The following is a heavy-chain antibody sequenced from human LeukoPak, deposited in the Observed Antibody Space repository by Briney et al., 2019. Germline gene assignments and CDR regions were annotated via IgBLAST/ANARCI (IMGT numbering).Heavy chain of an antibody. CDR1: GFTFSGFW. J-gene: IGHJ4*02. CDR3: AKDYDVVLEWCFDY. D-gene: IGHD3-3*01. CDR2: ISFDGSDA. V-gene: IGHV3-74*01. Sequence: PGGSLRLSCAASGFTFSGFWMHWVRQAPGKGLVWVSCISFDGSDATYADSVKGRFTISRDNAKNTLHLQMSSLRAEDTAVYYCAKDYDVVLEWCFDYWGQGTLVTVSS.